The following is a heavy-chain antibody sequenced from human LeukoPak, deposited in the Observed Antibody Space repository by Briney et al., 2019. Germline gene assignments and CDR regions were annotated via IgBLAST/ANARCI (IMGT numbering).Heavy chain of an antibody. V-gene: IGHV3-30*02. CDR3: AKDRRGCSYGGDAFDI. D-gene: IGHD5-18*01. CDR2: IRYDGSNK. CDR1: GFTFSSFG. Sequence: PGGSLRLSCVASGFTFSSFGMHWVRQAPGKGLEWVAFIRYDGSNKYNTDSVKGRFTISRDNSKNTLYLQMNSLRAEDTAVYFCAKDRRGCSYGGDAFDIWGQGTMVTVS. J-gene: IGHJ3*02.